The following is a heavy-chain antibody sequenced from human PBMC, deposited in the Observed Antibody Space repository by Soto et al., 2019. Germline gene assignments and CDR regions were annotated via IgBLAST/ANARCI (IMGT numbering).Heavy chain of an antibody. CDR3: ARLVAGKDIVGATGDLDY. D-gene: IGHD1-26*01. CDR2: IYHSGST. V-gene: IGHV4-39*07. J-gene: IGHJ4*02. Sequence: PSETLSLTCTVSGGSISSSSYYWGWIRQPPGKGLEWIGRIYHSGSTYYNPSLKSRVTISVDKSKNQFSLKLSSVTAADTAVYYCARLVAGKDIVGATGDLDYWGQGTLVTVSS. CDR1: GGSISSSSYY.